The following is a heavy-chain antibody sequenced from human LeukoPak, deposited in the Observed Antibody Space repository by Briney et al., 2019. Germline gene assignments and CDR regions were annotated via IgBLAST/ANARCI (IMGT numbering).Heavy chain of an antibody. CDR2: ISAYNGNT. J-gene: IGHJ3*02. CDR3: AIWFGELLFAEHDNAFDI. V-gene: IGHV1-18*01. Sequence: ASVKVSCKASGYTFTSYGISWVRQAPGQGLEWMGWISAYNGNTNYAQKLQGRVTMTTDTSTSTAYMELRSLRSDDTAVYYCAIWFGELLFAEHDNAFDIWGQGTMVTVSS. CDR1: GYTFTSYG. D-gene: IGHD3-10*01.